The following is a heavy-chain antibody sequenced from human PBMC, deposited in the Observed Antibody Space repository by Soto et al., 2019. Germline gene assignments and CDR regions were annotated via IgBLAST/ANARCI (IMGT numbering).Heavy chain of an antibody. J-gene: IGHJ4*02. Sequence: GGSLSLSCAPSGFTFSDHYMDWVRQAPGKGLEWVGRIRKKANSYTTEYAASVKGSFTISRDDSKNSMYLQMNSLRTEDTAVYFCARISTTSYFDFWGQGTLVTVSS. CDR3: ARISTTSYFDF. V-gene: IGHV3-72*01. CDR1: GFTFSDHY. CDR2: IRKKANSYTT. D-gene: IGHD4-17*01.